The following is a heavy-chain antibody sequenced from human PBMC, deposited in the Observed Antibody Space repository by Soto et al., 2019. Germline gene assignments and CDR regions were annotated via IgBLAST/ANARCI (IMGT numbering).Heavy chain of an antibody. V-gene: IGHV1-46*01. D-gene: IGHD6-13*01. CDR3: AGNLAAGDY. CDR2: LNPNGGST. Sequence: ASVKVSCKASGYTFTNSYIHWVRQAPGQGLEWMALLNPNGGSTNYAQNFQGRVTVTRDTSTSTVYMELTSLTSEDTAVYYCAGNLAAGDYWGQGTLVTVSS. J-gene: IGHJ4*02. CDR1: GYTFTNSY.